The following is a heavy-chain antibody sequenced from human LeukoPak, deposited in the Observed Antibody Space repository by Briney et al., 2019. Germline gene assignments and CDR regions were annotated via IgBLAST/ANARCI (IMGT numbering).Heavy chain of an antibody. V-gene: IGHV1-2*02. J-gene: IGHJ4*02. CDR1: GYTFTGYY. CDR3: ARRAAYSSGWQIDY. D-gene: IGHD6-19*01. Sequence: APVKVSCKASGYTFTGYYMHWVRQAPGQGLEWMGWINPNSGGTNYAQKFQGRVTMTRDTSISTAYMELSRLRSDDTAVYYCARRAAYSSGWQIDYWGQGTLVTVSS. CDR2: INPNSGGT.